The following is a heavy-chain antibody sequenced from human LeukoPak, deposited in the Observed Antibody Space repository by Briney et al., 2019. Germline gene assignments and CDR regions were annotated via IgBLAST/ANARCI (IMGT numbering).Heavy chain of an antibody. V-gene: IGHV4-34*01. Sequence: PSETLSLTCAVYGGSFSGYYWGWIRQPPGKGLEWIGSIYYSGSTSYNPSLKSRVTISVDTSKNQFSLKLSSVTAADTAVYYCARVTTMVRGVIPYYYMDVWGKGTTVTISS. D-gene: IGHD3-10*01. CDR1: GGSFSGYY. CDR2: IYYSGST. CDR3: ARVTTMVRGVIPYYYMDV. J-gene: IGHJ6*03.